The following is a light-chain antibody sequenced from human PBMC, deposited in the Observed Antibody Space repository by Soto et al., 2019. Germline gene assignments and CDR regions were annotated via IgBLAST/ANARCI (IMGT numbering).Light chain of an antibody. CDR1: QSVSAGY. CDR3: QQYGGSPT. J-gene: IGKJ1*01. CDR2: VAS. V-gene: IGKV3-20*01. Sequence: EIVLTQSPGTLSLSPGERATLSCRASQSVSAGYLAWYQQRPGQAPRLLIYVASYRAPGIPDRFSGSGSGTDFTLTISRLEPEDSAVYYCQQYGGSPTFG.